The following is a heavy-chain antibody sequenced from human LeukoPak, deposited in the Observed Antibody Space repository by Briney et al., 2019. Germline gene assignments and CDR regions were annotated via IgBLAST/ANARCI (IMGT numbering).Heavy chain of an antibody. Sequence: SETLSLTCAVYGGSFSGYYWSWIRQPPGKGLEWIGEINHSGSTNYNPSLKSRVTILVDTSKNQFSLKLSSVTAADTAVYYCARHTDGSGSYYFDYWGQGALVTVSS. CDR3: ARHTDGSGSYYFDY. D-gene: IGHD3-10*01. CDR1: GGSFSGYY. V-gene: IGHV4-34*01. CDR2: INHSGST. J-gene: IGHJ4*02.